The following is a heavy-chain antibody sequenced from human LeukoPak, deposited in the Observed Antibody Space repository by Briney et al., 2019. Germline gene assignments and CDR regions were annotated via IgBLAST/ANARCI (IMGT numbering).Heavy chain of an antibody. J-gene: IGHJ4*02. CDR2: IYYSGRT. CDR3: ARLYCSSTICYSPYFDY. CDR1: GGSISSSNHF. D-gene: IGHD2-2*01. V-gene: IGHV4-39*01. Sequence: PSETLSLTCTVSGGSISSSNHFWGWIRQPPGKGLEWIGNIYYSGRTYYNPSLKSRVTLSVDTSKNQFSLKLSSVTAADTAVYYCARLYCSSTICYSPYFDYWGQGTLVTVSS.